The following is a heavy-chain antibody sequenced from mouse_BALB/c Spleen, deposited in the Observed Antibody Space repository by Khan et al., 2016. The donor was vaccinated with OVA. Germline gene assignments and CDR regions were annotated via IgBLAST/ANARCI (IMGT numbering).Heavy chain of an antibody. D-gene: IGHD2-1*01. CDR2: IWSDGHT. CDR1: GFSLTSYG. CDR3: AVHGSYGNYGPSFDV. J-gene: IGHJ1*01. V-gene: IGHV2-6-1*01. Sequence: QVQLKESGPGLVAPSQSLSITCTISGFSLTSYGVHWVRQPPGKGLEWLVVIWSDGHTTYNSALKSRLSISKANSKSQVFLKMNSLQTEDTAMYYCAVHGSYGNYGPSFDVWGAGTTVTVSS.